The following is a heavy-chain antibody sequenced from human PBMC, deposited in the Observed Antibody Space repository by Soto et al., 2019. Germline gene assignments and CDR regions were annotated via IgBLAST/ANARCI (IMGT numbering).Heavy chain of an antibody. J-gene: IGHJ6*02. V-gene: IGHV3-9*01. CDR2: ISWNSGSI. Sequence: PGGSLRLSCAASGFTFDDYAMHWVRQAPGKGLEWVSGISWNSGSIGYADSVKGRFTISRDNAKNSLYLQMNSLRAEDTALYYCAKDIGKPGIAAAGDPSYYYYGMDVWGQGTTVTVSS. CDR1: GFTFDDYA. CDR3: AKDIGKPGIAAAGDPSYYYYGMDV. D-gene: IGHD6-13*01.